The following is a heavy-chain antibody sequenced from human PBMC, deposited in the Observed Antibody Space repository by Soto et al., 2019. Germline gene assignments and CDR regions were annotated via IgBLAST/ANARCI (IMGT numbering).Heavy chain of an antibody. CDR3: ARSGVLLRYYFDY. Sequence: EVQLVESGGGLVQPGGSLRLSCAASGFTFNTYSMNWVRQAPGKGLEWISYISSSTSPIYYAASVKGRFTISRDNAKNSLYLQMNSLRDEDTAVYYCARSGVLLRYYFDYWGQGTLVIVSS. V-gene: IGHV3-48*02. D-gene: IGHD3-16*01. CDR2: ISSSTSPI. CDR1: GFTFNTYS. J-gene: IGHJ4*02.